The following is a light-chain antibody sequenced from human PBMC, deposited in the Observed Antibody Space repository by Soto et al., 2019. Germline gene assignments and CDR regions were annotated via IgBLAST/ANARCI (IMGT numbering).Light chain of an antibody. V-gene: IGKV3-11*01. J-gene: IGKJ1*01. CDR3: QQRSNWATWT. CDR2: DAS. Sequence: DIVLTQSPATLSLSPGERATLSCRASQSVSSYLAWYQQKPGQAPRLLIYDASNRATGIPARFSGSGSGTDFTLTISSLEPEDFAVYYCQQRSNWATWTFGQGTKVDIK. CDR1: QSVSSY.